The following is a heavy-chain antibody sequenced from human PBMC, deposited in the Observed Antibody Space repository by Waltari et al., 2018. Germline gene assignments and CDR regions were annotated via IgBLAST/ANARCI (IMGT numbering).Heavy chain of an antibody. CDR1: GYTFTGYY. D-gene: IGHD6-19*01. Sequence: QVQLVQSGAEVKKPGASVKVSCKASGYTFTGYYMHWVRQAPGQGLEWMGWINPNSGGPNYAQKFQGRVTMTRDTSISTAYMELSRLRSDDTAVYYCARDNREAVAGTGLFDYWGQGTLVTVSS. V-gene: IGHV1-2*02. CDR2: INPNSGGP. J-gene: IGHJ4*02. CDR3: ARDNREAVAGTGLFDY.